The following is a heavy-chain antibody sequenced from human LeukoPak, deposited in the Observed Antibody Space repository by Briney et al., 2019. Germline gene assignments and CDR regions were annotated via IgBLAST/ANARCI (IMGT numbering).Heavy chain of an antibody. CDR3: TREPINGDCQFDY. J-gene: IGHJ4*02. CDR1: GFTFSSYG. CDR2: ISNNGGYK. Sequence: PGGSLRLSCATYGFTFSSYGFHWVRQAPGKGLEWVAVISNNGGYKHYTDSVKGRFTISRDDSKSTVYLQMSSQRAEDAALYFCTREPINGDCQFDYWGQGTLVTVSS. V-gene: IGHV3-30*03. D-gene: IGHD2-21*02.